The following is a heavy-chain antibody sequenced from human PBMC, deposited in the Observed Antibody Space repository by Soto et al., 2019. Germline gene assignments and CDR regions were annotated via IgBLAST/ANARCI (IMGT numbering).Heavy chain of an antibody. J-gene: IGHJ4*02. CDR2: ISTDGRDK. CDR1: GFTFSSYA. D-gene: IGHD6-13*01. CDR3: AKDHDLAAAGYYFDY. V-gene: IGHV3-30*01. Sequence: QVQLVESGGGVVQPGRSLRLSCAASGFTFSSYAMHWVRQAPGKGLEWVAVISTDGRDKYHADSVKDRFTISRDNSKNTLFLQMNSLRPEDTAVYYCAKDHDLAAAGYYFDYWGQGTLVTVSS.